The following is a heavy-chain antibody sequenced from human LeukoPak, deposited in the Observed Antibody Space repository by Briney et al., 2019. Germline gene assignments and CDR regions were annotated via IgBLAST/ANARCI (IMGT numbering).Heavy chain of an antibody. J-gene: IGHJ4*02. Sequence: SETLSLTCAVYGGSFSGYYWSWIRQPPGKGLEWIGEINHSGSTNYNPSLKSRVTISVDTSKNQFSLKLSSVTAADTAVYYCARWSVATFYFDYWGQGTLVTVSS. CDR3: ARWSVATFYFDY. D-gene: IGHD5-12*01. CDR1: GGSFSGYY. V-gene: IGHV4-34*01. CDR2: INHSGST.